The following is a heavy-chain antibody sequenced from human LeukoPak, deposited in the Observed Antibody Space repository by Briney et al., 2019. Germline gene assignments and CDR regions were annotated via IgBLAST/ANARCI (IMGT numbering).Heavy chain of an antibody. V-gene: IGHV4-34*01. J-gene: IGHJ4*02. D-gene: IGHD6-13*01. CDR1: GGSFSGYY. CDR2: INHSGST. Sequence: SETLSLNCAVYGGSFSGYYWSWIRQPPGKGLEWIGEINHSGSTNYNPSLKSRVTISVDTSRNQFSLKLSSVTAADTAVYYCARDSESYSSSWSAPFDYWGQGTLVTVSS. CDR3: ARDSESYSSSWSAPFDY.